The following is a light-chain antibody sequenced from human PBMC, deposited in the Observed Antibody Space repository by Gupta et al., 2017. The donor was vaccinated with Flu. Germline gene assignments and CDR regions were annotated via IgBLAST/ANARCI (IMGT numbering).Light chain of an antibody. CDR2: EVN. J-gene: IGLJ2*01. V-gene: IGLV2-14*01. CDR3: SSYTTTGTYVV. Sequence: SNDVGGYGYVSWYQQHPDKAPKLIIYEVNTRPSGISNRFSGSKSANTASLTISGLQTEDEAHYYCSSYTTTGTYVVFGGGTRVTV. CDR1: SNDVGGYGY.